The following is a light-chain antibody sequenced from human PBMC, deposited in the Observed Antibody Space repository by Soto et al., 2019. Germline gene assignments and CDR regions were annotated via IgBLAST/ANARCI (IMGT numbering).Light chain of an antibody. V-gene: IGLV2-11*01. CDR2: DVN. J-gene: IGLJ2*01. CDR3: CSYAGSYTV. Sequence: QSALTQPRSVSGSPGQSVTISCTGTSSDVGGYNYVSWYQQHPGKAPKFMIYDVNKRPSGVPDRFSGSKSGNTASLTISGLQAEDEADYYCCSYAGSYTVFGGGTKLTVL. CDR1: SSDVGGYNY.